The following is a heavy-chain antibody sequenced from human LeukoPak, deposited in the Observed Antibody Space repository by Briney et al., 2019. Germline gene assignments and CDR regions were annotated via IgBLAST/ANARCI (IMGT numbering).Heavy chain of an antibody. CDR1: GYTFTSYG. CDR2: ISAYNGNT. Sequence: GASVKVSCKASGYTFTSYGISWVRQAPGQGLEWMGWISAYNGNTNYAQKLQGRVTMTTDTSTSTAYMELRSLRSDDTAVYYCARARPGYSYGHPTGDYYYYMDVWGKGTTVTVSS. V-gene: IGHV1-18*01. CDR3: ARARPGYSYGHPTGDYYYYMDV. J-gene: IGHJ6*03. D-gene: IGHD5-18*01.